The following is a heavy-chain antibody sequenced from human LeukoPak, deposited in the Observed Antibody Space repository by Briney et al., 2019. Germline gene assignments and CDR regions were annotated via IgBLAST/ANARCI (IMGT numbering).Heavy chain of an antibody. J-gene: IGHJ5*02. CDR2: IIPILGIA. CDR1: GGTFSSYA. CDR3: ARSSYYYDSSGPHNWFDP. D-gene: IGHD3-22*01. V-gene: IGHV1-69*04. Sequence: SVKVSCKASGGTFSSYAISWVRQAPGQGLEWMGRIIPILGIANYAQKFQGRVTITADKSTSTAYMELSSLRSEDTAVYYCARSSYYYDSSGPHNWFDPWGQGTLVTVSS.